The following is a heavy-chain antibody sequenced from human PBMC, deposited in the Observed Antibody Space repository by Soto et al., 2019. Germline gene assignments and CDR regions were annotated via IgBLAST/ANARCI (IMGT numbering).Heavy chain of an antibody. Sequence: PGGSLRLSCAASGFTFSGSAVHWVRQASGKGLEWVGRIRSKANNYATTYGAPVRGRFTISRDDSKNTAYLQMNSLKTEDTAVYFCSSPSRASCSGDSFYDYWGQGTLVTVSS. V-gene: IGHV3-73*01. CDR3: SSPSRASCSGDSFYDY. CDR1: GFTFSGSA. J-gene: IGHJ4*02. D-gene: IGHD2-15*01. CDR2: IRSKANNYAT.